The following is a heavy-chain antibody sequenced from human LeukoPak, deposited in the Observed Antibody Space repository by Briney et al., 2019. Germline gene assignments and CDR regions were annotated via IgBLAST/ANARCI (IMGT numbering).Heavy chain of an antibody. CDR1: GGSISSGNYY. CDR2: VYYSGNT. Sequence: SETLSLTCTVSGGSISSGNYYWGWIRQPPGKGLEWLGSVYYSGNTYYNPSLKSRVIVSVDRSKNQFSLNLNSVTAADTAVYYCARARLYVRDAFDIWGQGTMVTVSS. J-gene: IGHJ3*02. D-gene: IGHD2-2*02. V-gene: IGHV4-39*01. CDR3: ARARLYVRDAFDI.